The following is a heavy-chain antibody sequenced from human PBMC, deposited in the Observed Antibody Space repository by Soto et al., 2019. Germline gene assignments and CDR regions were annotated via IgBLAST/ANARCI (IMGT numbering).Heavy chain of an antibody. Sequence: PSETLSLTCTVSGGSISSYYWSWIRQPPGKGLEWIGYIYYSGNTNYNPSLKSRVTISVDTSKNQFSLKLSSVTAADTAVYYCGRGEVDRYNWNYGIDYWGQGTLVTVYS. CDR1: GGSISSYY. CDR3: GRGEVDRYNWNYGIDY. D-gene: IGHD1-7*01. CDR2: IYYSGNT. V-gene: IGHV4-59*01. J-gene: IGHJ4*02.